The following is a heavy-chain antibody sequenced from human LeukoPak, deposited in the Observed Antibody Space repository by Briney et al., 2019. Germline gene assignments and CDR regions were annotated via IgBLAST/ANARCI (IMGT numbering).Heavy chain of an antibody. CDR1: GDSVSGVY. V-gene: IGHV4-59*08. CDR3: ARHPFATPFDY. D-gene: IGHD2-15*01. Sequence: SETLSLTCTVSGDSVSGVYWSWIRQPPGKGLEWIGYVYYSGDTNYNPSLKSRVTMSLDTSKNQVSLRLSAVTAADTAVYYCARHPFATPFDYWGRGTLLTVSS. CDR2: VYYSGDT. J-gene: IGHJ4*02.